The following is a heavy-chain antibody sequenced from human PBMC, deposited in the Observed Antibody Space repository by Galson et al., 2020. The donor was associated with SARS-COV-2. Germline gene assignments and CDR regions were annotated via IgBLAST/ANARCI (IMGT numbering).Heavy chain of an antibody. CDR1: GFTFNTHG. CDR2: ISSGGNYI. V-gene: IGHV3-21*06. J-gene: IGHJ4*02. Sequence: GESLKISCAASGFTFNTHGMNWVRQTPGKGLEWVSCISSGGNYIYYADSVKGRFTISRDNAKTSLYLQMNSLRVEDTAIYYCARDVEIDGPSYFDYWGQGILVSVSS. CDR3: ARDVEIDGPSYFDY.